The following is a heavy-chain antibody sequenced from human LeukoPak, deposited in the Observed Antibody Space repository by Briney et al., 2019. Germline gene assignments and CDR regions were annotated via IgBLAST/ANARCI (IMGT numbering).Heavy chain of an antibody. CDR3: ARARGAFDI. Sequence: PSETLSLTCAVYGGSFSGYYWSWIRQPPGKGLEWIGEINHSGSTNYNPSLKSRVIISVDTSKNQCSLNLSSVTAADTAVYYCARARGAFDIWGQGTMVTVSS. CDR1: GGSFSGYY. CDR2: INHSGST. V-gene: IGHV4-34*01. D-gene: IGHD3-10*01. J-gene: IGHJ3*02.